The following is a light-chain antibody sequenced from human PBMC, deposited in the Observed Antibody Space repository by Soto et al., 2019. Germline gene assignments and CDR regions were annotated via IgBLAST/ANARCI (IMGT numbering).Light chain of an antibody. V-gene: IGKV3-20*01. CDR3: QQYGSSQWT. CDR1: QSFSTN. J-gene: IGKJ1*01. Sequence: EIVMTQSPATLSVSPGESATLSCRASQSFSTNLAWYQQKTGQAPRILIYGESSRATGIPDRFSGSGSGTDLTLTISRLEPEDFAVYYCQQYGSSQWTCGQGTKVDIK. CDR2: GES.